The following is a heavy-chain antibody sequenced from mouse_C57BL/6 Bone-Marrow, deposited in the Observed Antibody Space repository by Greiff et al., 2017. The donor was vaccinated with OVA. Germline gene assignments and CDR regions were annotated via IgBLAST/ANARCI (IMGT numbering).Heavy chain of an antibody. CDR2: INYDGSST. J-gene: IGHJ2*01. V-gene: IGHV5-16*01. CDR3: ARGDSYYFDY. Sequence: EVQLVESEGGLVQPGSSMKLSCTASGFTFSDYYMAWVRQVPEKGLEWVANINYDGSSTYYLDSLKSRFIISRDNAKNILYLQMSSLKSEDTATYYCARGDSYYFDYWGQGTTLTVSS. D-gene: IGHD3-3*01. CDR1: GFTFSDYY.